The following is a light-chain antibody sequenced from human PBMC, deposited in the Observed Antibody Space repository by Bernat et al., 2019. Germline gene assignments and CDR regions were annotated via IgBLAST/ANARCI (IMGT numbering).Light chain of an antibody. V-gene: IGLV2-14*01. Sequence: QSALTQPASVSGSPGQSITISCTGTSSDVGTYNYVSWYQQHPDKAPKLMIFGVSNRPSGVSTRFSGSKSGSTASLTISGLQAEYEADYYCSSYTSSNTLVFGGGTKLTVL. CDR2: GVS. CDR3: SSYTSSNTLV. J-gene: IGLJ3*02. CDR1: SSDVGTYNY.